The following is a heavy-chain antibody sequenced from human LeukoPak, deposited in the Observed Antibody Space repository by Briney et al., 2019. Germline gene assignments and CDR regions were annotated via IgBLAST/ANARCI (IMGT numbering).Heavy chain of an antibody. CDR1: GGTFSSYA. CDR3: ARAGGNSENDAFDI. CDR2: IIPILGIA. J-gene: IGHJ3*02. Sequence: ASVKVSCKASGGTFSSYAISWVRQAPGQGLEWMGRIIPILGIANYAQKFQGRVTITADKSTSTAYMELSSLRSEDTAVYHCARAGGNSENDAFDIWGQGTMVTVSS. V-gene: IGHV1-69*04. D-gene: IGHD2-21*02.